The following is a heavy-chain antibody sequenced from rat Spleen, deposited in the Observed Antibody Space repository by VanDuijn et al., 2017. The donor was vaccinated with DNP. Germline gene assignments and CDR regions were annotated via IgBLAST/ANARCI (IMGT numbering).Heavy chain of an antibody. J-gene: IGHJ4*01. CDR1: GFSLTNYG. CDR3: TRESWGYVMDA. CDR2: IWGHGST. Sequence: QVQLKESGPVLVQASETLSLTCTVSGFSLTNYGVIWVRQSPGTGLEWMGIIWGHGSTDYNSALKSRLSINRDTSKSQVFLKMNSLQTDDTAIYYCTRESWGYVMDAWGQGASVTVSS. D-gene: IGHD1-7*01. V-gene: IGHV2S75*01.